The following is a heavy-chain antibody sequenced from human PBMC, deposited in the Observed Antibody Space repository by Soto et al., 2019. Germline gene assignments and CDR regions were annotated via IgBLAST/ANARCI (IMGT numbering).Heavy chain of an antibody. V-gene: IGHV3-23*01. CDR2: ISGSGGST. J-gene: IGHJ6*02. CDR3: AKVNRYYGSGSYTYGMDV. Sequence: GGSLRLSCAASGFTFSSYAMSWVRQAPGKGLEWVSAISGSGGSTYYADSVKGRFTISRDNSKNTLYLQMNSLRAEDTAVYYCAKVNRYYGSGSYTYGMDVWGQGTTVTVSS. D-gene: IGHD3-10*01. CDR1: GFTFSSYA.